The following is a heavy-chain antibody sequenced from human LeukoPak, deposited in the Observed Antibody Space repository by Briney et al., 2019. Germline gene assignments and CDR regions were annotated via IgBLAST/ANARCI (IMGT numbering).Heavy chain of an antibody. CDR3: ARGADWFDFDY. CDR2: IYHSGST. Sequence: SQTLSLTCAVSGGSISSGGYSWSWIRQPPGKGLEWIGYIYHSGSTYYNPSLKSRVTISVDRSKNQFSLKLSSVTAADTAVYYCARGADWFDFDYWGQGTLVTVSS. V-gene: IGHV4-30-2*01. CDR1: GGSISSGGYS. D-gene: IGHD3-9*01. J-gene: IGHJ4*02.